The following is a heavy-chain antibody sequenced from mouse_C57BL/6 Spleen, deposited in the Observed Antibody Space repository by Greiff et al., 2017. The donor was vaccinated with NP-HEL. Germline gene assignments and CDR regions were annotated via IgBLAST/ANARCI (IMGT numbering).Heavy chain of an antibody. CDR2: INYDGSST. J-gene: IGHJ2*01. V-gene: IGHV5-16*01. CDR3: ARDGFDY. Sequence: VQLKESEGGLVQPGSSMKLSCTASGFTFSDYYMAWVRQVPEKGLEWVANINYDGSSTYYLDSLKSRFIISRDNAKNILYLQMSSLKSEDTATYYCARDGFDYWGQGTTLTVSS. CDR1: GFTFSDYY.